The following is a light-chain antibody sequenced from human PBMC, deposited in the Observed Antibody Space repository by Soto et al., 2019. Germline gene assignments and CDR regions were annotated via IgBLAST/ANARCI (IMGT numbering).Light chain of an antibody. CDR3: QSYDSSLSRRWV. CDR2: G. CDR1: SSNIGAGYP. Sequence: QSVLTQPPSVSAAPGQRVTISCTGSSSNIGAGYPVHWYQQLPGTAPKLLVAGNRPSGVPDRFSVSKSGASASLAITGLQAEDEADYYCQSYDSSLSRRWVFGGGTQVTVL. V-gene: IGLV1-40*01. J-gene: IGLJ3*02.